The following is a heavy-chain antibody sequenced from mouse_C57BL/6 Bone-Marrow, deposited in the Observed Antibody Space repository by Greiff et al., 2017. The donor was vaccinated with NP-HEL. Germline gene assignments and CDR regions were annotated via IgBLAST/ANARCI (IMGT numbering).Heavy chain of an antibody. CDR3: ARSPPTVVAYYFDY. CDR2: IDPSDSYT. CDR1: GYTFTSYW. D-gene: IGHD1-1*01. Sequence: VKLQQPGAELVRPGTSVKLSCKASGYTFTSYWMHWVKQRPGQGLEWIGVIDPSDSYTNYNQKFKGKATLTVDTSSSTAYMQLSSLTSEDSAVYYCARSPPTVVAYYFDYWGQGTTLTVSS. J-gene: IGHJ2*01. V-gene: IGHV1-59*01.